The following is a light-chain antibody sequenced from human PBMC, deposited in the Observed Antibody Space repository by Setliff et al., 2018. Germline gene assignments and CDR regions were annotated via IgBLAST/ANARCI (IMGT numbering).Light chain of an antibody. CDR1: SNDVGGYDY. Sequence: QSALTQPASVSGSPGQSITISCTGTSNDVGGYDYVSWYQQYPGKAPKLIIYEVSKRPSGGSDRFSGSKSGNTASLTISGLQAEDEADYYCNSYTRRGTYVFGIGTKVTV. CDR3: NSYTRRGTYV. J-gene: IGLJ1*01. CDR2: EVS. V-gene: IGLV2-14*01.